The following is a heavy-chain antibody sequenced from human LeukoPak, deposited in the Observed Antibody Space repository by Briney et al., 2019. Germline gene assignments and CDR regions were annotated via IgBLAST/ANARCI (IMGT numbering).Heavy chain of an antibody. CDR3: ASTPIGGIDY. Sequence: PGGSLRLSCAASGFTFSSYAMSWVRQAPGKGLEWVSVIYSGGSTYYADSVKGRFTISRDNSKNTLYLQMNSLRAEDTAVYYCASTPIGGIDYWGQGTLVTVSS. V-gene: IGHV3-66*01. J-gene: IGHJ4*02. CDR2: IYSGGST. D-gene: IGHD4-23*01. CDR1: GFTFSSYA.